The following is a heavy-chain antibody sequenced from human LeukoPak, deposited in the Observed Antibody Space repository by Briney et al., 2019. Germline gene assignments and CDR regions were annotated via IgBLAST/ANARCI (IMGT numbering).Heavy chain of an antibody. Sequence: PSETLSLTCAVYGGSFSGYYWSWIRQPPGKGLEWIGEINHSGSANYNPSLKSRVTISVDTSKNQFSLKLSSVTAADTAVYYCARGGCSSTSCPEINWFDPWGQGTLVTVSS. CDR1: GGSFSGYY. V-gene: IGHV4-34*01. CDR3: ARGGCSSTSCPEINWFDP. J-gene: IGHJ5*02. D-gene: IGHD2-2*01. CDR2: INHSGSA.